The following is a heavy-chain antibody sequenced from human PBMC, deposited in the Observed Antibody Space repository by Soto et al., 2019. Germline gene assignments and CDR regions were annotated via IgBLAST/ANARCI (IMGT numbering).Heavy chain of an antibody. D-gene: IGHD1-26*01. CDR2: ITGSGAIT. V-gene: IGHV3-23*01. CDR3: ARDVWETTSMYYGLDV. Sequence: EAQLLESGGGLLQPGGSLRLSCAASGITFSSYAMSWVRLASGKGLEWVSGITGSGAITYYTDSVKGRFTISRDNSKNTLYLEMHSLRAEDTAVYYCARDVWETTSMYYGLDVWGLGTTVTVSS. J-gene: IGHJ6*02. CDR1: GITFSSYA.